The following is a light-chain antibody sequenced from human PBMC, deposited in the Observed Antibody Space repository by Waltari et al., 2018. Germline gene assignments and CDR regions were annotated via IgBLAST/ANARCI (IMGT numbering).Light chain of an antibody. CDR3: SSYTSGASVDV. Sequence: QSALTQPASVSGSPGQPITITCTGTTGDIGSYNYVSWYQQYPGEAPKRIVYDVDNRPSGISDRFSGSTSGNTASLTISGLQTEDEADYYCSSYTSGASVDVFGTGTRVTVL. J-gene: IGLJ1*01. CDR2: DVD. V-gene: IGLV2-14*01. CDR1: TGDIGSYNY.